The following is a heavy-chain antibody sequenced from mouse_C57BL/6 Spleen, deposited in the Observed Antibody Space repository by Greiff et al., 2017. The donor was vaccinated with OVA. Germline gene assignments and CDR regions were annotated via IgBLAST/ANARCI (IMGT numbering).Heavy chain of an antibody. CDR3: ARCYDYDAYFDV. D-gene: IGHD2-4*01. CDR2: ISYDGSN. V-gene: IGHV3-6*01. J-gene: IGHJ1*03. Sequence: ESGPGLVKPSQSLSLTCSVTGYSITSGYYWNWIRQFPGNKLEWMGYISYDGSNNYNPSLKNRISITRDTSKNQFFLKLNSVTTEDTATYYCARCYDYDAYFDVWGTGTTVTVSS. CDR1: GYSITSGYY.